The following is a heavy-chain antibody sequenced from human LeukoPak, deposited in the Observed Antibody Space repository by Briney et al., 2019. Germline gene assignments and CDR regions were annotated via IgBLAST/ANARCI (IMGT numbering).Heavy chain of an antibody. CDR1: GFTFSSYV. J-gene: IGHJ4*02. Sequence: PGGSLRLSCAASGFTFSSYVMSWVRQAPGKGLEWVSGISESGGSTYYADSVKGRFTISRDNSKNTLYLQMNSLRAEDTAVYYCAKDQGDYGAGPYFDYWGQGTLVTVSS. CDR2: ISESGGST. V-gene: IGHV3-23*01. CDR3: AKDQGDYGAGPYFDY. D-gene: IGHD4-17*01.